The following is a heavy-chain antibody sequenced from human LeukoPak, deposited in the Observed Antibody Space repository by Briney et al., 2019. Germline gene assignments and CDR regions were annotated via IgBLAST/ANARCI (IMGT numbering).Heavy chain of an antibody. CDR2: IYYSGST. Sequence: PSETLSLTCTVSGGSISSYYWSWIRQPPGKGLEWIGYIYYSGSTNYNPSLKSRVTISVDTSKNQFSLKLSSVTAADTAVYYCARGAAARQSDYWGQGTLVTVSS. V-gene: IGHV4-59*01. CDR3: ARGAAARQSDY. CDR1: GGSISSYY. J-gene: IGHJ4*02. D-gene: IGHD6-6*01.